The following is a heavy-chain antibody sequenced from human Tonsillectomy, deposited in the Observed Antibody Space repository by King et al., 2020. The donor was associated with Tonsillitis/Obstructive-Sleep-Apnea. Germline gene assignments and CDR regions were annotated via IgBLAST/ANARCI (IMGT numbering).Heavy chain of an antibody. CDR3: AKEEYSSGWYSSYYYGMDV. CDR2: ISYDGSNK. Sequence: VQLVESGGGVVQPGRSLRLSCAASGFTFSSYGMHWVRQAPGKGLEWVAVISYDGSNKYYADSVKGRFTISRDNSKNTLYLQMNSLRAEHTAVYYCAKEEYSSGWYSSYYYGMDVWGQGTTVTVSS. CDR1: GFTFSSYG. D-gene: IGHD6-19*01. J-gene: IGHJ6*02. V-gene: IGHV3-30*18.